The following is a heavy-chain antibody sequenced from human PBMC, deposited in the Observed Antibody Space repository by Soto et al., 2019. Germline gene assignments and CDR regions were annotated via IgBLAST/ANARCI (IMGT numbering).Heavy chain of an antibody. CDR1: GFTFSSYS. D-gene: IGHD5-12*01. V-gene: IGHV3-21*01. CDR3: ARVSGYEAFDI. CDR2: ISSSSSYI. Sequence: GGSLRLSCAASGFTFSSYSMNWVRQAPGKGLEWVSSISSSSSYIYYADSVKGRFTISRDNAKNSLYLQMSSLRAEDTAVYYCARVSGYEAFDIWGQGTMVTVSS. J-gene: IGHJ3*02.